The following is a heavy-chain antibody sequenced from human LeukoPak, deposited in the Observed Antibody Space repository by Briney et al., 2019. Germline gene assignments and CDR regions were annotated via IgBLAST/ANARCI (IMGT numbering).Heavy chain of an antibody. Sequence: SETLSLTCTVSGYSISSGYYWGWIRQPPGKGLEWIGSIYHSGSTNYNPSLKSRVTISVDTSKNQFSLKLSSVTAADTAVYYCASLRITMVRGVMVPWGQGTLVTVSS. V-gene: IGHV4-38-2*02. D-gene: IGHD3-10*01. CDR3: ASLRITMVRGVMVP. CDR2: IYHSGST. J-gene: IGHJ5*02. CDR1: GYSISSGYY.